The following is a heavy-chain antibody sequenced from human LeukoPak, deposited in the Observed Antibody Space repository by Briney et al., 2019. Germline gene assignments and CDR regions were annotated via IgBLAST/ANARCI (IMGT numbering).Heavy chain of an antibody. V-gene: IGHV4-61*02. CDR3: ARDLGGSYSSETWFDP. CDR1: GDSISSGSYY. CDR2: IYSSGRT. J-gene: IGHJ5*02. Sequence: SETLSLTCTVSGDSISSGSYYWSWIRQPAGEGLEWIGRIYSSGRTHYSPSLKSRVAISVDTSKNRFSLRLSSVTAADTAVYYCARDLGGSYSSETWFDPWGQGTLVTVSS. D-gene: IGHD1-26*01.